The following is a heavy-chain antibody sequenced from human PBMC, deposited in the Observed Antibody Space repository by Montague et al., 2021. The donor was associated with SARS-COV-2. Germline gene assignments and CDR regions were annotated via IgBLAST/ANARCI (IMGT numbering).Heavy chain of an antibody. CDR1: GFFFNSYV. J-gene: IGHJ4*02. D-gene: IGHD3-16*01. V-gene: IGHV3-23*01. Sequence: SLSLSFSASGFFFNSYVMSWVRQAPGEGLEWVSSISGGSETINYADSVKGRFTISRDRSKNTLYLQLNNLRADDAAVYYCAKHLVPWYYFDYWGQGTLVTVSS. CDR3: AKHLVPWYYFDY. CDR2: ISGGSETI.